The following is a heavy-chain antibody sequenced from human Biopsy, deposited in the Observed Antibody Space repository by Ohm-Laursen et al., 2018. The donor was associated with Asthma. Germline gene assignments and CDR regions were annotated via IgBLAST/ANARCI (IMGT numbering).Heavy chain of an antibody. V-gene: IGHV4-59*01. D-gene: IGHD2-21*01. Sequence: PSQTLSLTCTVSGGSISSAYWSWIRQPPGKGLEWIGHIYYSGTTKYHPSLKSRVTISVDTSKNQFSLKLRSVTAADAAVYYCARGIARETGLFDHFDYWGQGTLVTVSS. CDR2: IYYSGTT. J-gene: IGHJ4*02. CDR1: GGSISSAY. CDR3: ARGIARETGLFDHFDY.